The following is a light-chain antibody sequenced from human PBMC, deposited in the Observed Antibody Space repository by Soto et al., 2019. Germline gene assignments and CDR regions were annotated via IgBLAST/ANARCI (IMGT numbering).Light chain of an antibody. J-gene: IGKJ2*01. CDR1: QTLSTMF. CDR2: GTS. Sequence: VLTQSPGTLSLSPGERATLSCRSSQTLSTMFLAWYQQKPGQAPGLLIYGTSTRAAGIPDRFSGSGSGTDFTLTISRLEPEDMAVYYCQNYGSAPYTFGQGTKLEIK. V-gene: IGKV3-20*01. CDR3: QNYGSAPYT.